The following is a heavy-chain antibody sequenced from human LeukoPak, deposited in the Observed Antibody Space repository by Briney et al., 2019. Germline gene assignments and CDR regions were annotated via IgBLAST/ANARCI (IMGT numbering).Heavy chain of an antibody. V-gene: IGHV1-46*01. CDR2: INPSGGST. Sequence: ASVKVSCKASGYTFTSYYMHWVRQAPGQGLEWMGIINPSGGSTSYAQKFQGRVTMTRDTSTSTVYMELSSLRSEDTAVYYCARRAVAGQYYYYYYYMDVWGKGTTVTISS. D-gene: IGHD6-19*01. J-gene: IGHJ6*03. CDR3: ARRAVAGQYYYYYYYMDV. CDR1: GYTFTSYY.